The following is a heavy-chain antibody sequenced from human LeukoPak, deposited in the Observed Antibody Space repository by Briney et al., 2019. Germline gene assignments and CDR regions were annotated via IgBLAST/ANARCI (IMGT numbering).Heavy chain of an antibody. J-gene: IGHJ4*02. CDR2: ISGSGGST. CDR1: GFTVSSNY. D-gene: IGHD3-22*01. V-gene: IGHV3-23*01. Sequence: GGSLRLSCAASGFTVSSNYMSWVRQAPGKGLEWVSAISGSGGSTYYADSVKGRFTISRDNSKNTLYLQMNSLRAEDTAVYYCAKADEYYYDSSGYPLYYFDYWGQGTLVTVSS. CDR3: AKADEYYYDSSGYPLYYFDY.